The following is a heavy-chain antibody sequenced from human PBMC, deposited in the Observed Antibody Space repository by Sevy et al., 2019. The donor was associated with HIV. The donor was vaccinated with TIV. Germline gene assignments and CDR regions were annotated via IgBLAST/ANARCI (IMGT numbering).Heavy chain of an antibody. Sequence: GGSLRLSCIGSGFSFSYYGIHWVRQSPGKGLDWVALISHDGINEYYADSVKCRFTIPRENSKNTVSLEMNSLGNEDTAIYFCANAYSGSYSHSYLYALDVWGQGTTVTVSS. CDR1: GFSFSYYG. D-gene: IGHD1-26*01. J-gene: IGHJ6*02. V-gene: IGHV3-30*18. CDR3: ANAYSGSYSHSYLYALDV. CDR2: ISHDGINE.